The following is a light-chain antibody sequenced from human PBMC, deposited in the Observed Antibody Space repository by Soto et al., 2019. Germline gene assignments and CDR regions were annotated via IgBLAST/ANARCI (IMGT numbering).Light chain of an antibody. CDR2: EVS. J-gene: IGLJ1*01. V-gene: IGLV2-14*01. CDR1: SXDVGGYNY. CDR3: SSYTIITTLV. Sequence: QSVLAQPASVSGSPGQSITISCTGTSXDVGGYNYVSWYQQHPGKAPKLMIYEVSNRPSGVSTRFSGSKSGNTASLTISGLQAEDEADYYCSSYTIITTLVFGTGTKVTVL.